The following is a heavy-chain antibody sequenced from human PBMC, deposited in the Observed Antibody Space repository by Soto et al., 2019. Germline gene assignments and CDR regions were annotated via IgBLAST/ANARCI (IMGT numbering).Heavy chain of an antibody. CDR1: GGSFSGYY. J-gene: IGHJ4*02. CDR2: INHSGST. D-gene: IGHD2-15*01. CDR3: ARVEVERAYYFEY. V-gene: IGHV4-34*01. Sequence: SETLSLTCAVYGGSFSGYYWSWIRQPPGKGLEWIGEINHSGSTNYNPSLKSRVTISVDTSKNQFSLKLSSVTAADTAVYYCARVEVERAYYFEYWGQGTLVTVSS.